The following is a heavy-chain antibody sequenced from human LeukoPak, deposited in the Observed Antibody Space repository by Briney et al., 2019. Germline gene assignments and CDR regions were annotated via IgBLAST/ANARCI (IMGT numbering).Heavy chain of an antibody. CDR1: GFTFSSAW. CDR3: TTDYYYDSSGYRYFDY. J-gene: IGHJ4*02. Sequence: PGGSLRLSCAASGFTFSSAWMTWVRQAPGKGLEWVGRIKSKTDGGTTDYAAPVKGRFTISRDASKNTLYLQMNSLKTEDTAVYYCTTDYYYDSSGYRYFDYWGQGTLVTVSS. D-gene: IGHD3-22*01. CDR2: IKSKTDGGTT. V-gene: IGHV3-15*01.